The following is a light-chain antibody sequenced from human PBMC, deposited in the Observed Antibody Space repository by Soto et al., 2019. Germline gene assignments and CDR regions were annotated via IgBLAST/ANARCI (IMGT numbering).Light chain of an antibody. J-gene: IGKJ4*01. CDR1: QNIRSY. V-gene: IGKV1-39*01. CDR3: QQSYSPRRLT. CDR2: AAS. Sequence: DIQMTQSPSSLSASVGDRVTITCRASQNIRSYINWYQQKPGKAPKLLIYAASSVESGVPSRFSGSGSETDFTLTISSLQPEDFATYYCQQSYSPRRLTFGGGTKVDI.